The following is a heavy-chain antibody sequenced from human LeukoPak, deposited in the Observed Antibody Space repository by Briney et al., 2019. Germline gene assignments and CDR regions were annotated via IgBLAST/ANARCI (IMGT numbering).Heavy chain of an antibody. D-gene: IGHD6-19*01. CDR1: GGSFSGYY. V-gene: IGHV4-34*01. J-gene: IGHJ4*02. CDR2: INHSGST. Sequence: PSETLSLTCAVYGGSFSGYYWSWIRQPPGKRLEWIGEINHSGSTNYNPSLKSRVTISVDTSKNQFSLKLSSVTAADTAVYYCARGAQTGYSSGWDELDYWGQGTLVTVSS. CDR3: ARGAQTGYSSGWDELDY.